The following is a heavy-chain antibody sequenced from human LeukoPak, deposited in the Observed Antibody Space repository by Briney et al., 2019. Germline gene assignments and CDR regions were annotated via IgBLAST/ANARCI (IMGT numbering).Heavy chain of an antibody. J-gene: IGHJ5*02. CDR2: INHSGST. Sequence: SETLSLTCTVSGYSISSGYYWGWIRQPPGKGLEWIGEINHSGSTNYNPSLKSRVTISVDTSKNQFSLKLSSVTAADTAVYYCARYSSGWYANWFDPWGQGTLVTVSS. D-gene: IGHD6-19*01. CDR3: ARYSSGWYANWFDP. CDR1: GYSISSGYY. V-gene: IGHV4-38-2*02.